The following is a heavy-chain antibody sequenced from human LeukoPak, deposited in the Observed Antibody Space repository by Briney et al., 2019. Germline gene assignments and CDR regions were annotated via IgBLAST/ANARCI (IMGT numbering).Heavy chain of an antibody. V-gene: IGHV3-21*01. CDR1: GFTFSSYS. CDR3: ARGKGGYSYGTFDY. Sequence: GGSLRLSCAASGFTFSSYSMNWVRQAPGKGLEWVSSISSSSSYTYYADSVKGRFTISRDNAKNSLYLQMNSLRAEDTAVYYCARGKGGYSYGTFDYWGQGTLVTVSS. J-gene: IGHJ4*02. CDR2: ISSSSSYT. D-gene: IGHD5-18*01.